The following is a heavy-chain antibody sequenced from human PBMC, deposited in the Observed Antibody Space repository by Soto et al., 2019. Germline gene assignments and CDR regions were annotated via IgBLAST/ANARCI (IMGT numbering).Heavy chain of an antibody. Sequence: PGGSLRLSCAASGFTFSSYGMHWVRQAPGKGLEWVAVISYDGSNKYYADSVKGRFTISRDNSKNTLYLQMNSLRAEDTAVYYCAKTHSYGDYVPYYYYYYYGMDVWGQWTTVTVSS. CDR1: GFTFSSYG. CDR3: AKTHSYGDYVPYYYYYYYGMDV. D-gene: IGHD4-17*01. V-gene: IGHV3-30*18. J-gene: IGHJ6*02. CDR2: ISYDGSNK.